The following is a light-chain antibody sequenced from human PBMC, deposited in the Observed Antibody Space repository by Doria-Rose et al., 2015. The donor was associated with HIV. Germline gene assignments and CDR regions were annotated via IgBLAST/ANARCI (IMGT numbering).Light chain of an antibody. V-gene: IGKV1-39*01. CDR3: QQTYSSPPWT. CDR2: AAS. J-gene: IGKJ1*01. CDR1: QTVSTY. Sequence: MPQSPSSLSASIGDRVTITCRASQTVSTYLNWFQQEPGKAPKLLIYAASRLQSGVPSRFSGSGSGTDFTPTISGLQPGDFATYYCQQTYSSPPWTFGQGTKVEMK.